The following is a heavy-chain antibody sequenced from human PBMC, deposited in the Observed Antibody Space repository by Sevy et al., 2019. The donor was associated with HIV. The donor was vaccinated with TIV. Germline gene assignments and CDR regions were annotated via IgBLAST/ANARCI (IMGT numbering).Heavy chain of an antibody. D-gene: IGHD1-26*01. J-gene: IGHJ4*02. Sequence: SETLSLTCTVSGGSITSLYWNWIRQPPGKGLEWIANIYYNGHINYNPSLKSRVTLSLDTSTNQSSLRLSSVTAADTARYYCAGENAWGRGYSWGQGTLVTVSS. CDR1: GGSITSLY. CDR2: IYYNGHI. CDR3: AGENAWGRGYS. V-gene: IGHV4-59*08.